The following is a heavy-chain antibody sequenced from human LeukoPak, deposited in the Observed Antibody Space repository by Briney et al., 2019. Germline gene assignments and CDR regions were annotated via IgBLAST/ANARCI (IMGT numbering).Heavy chain of an antibody. V-gene: IGHV3-7*05. Sequence: GGSLRLSCAASGFTFSNAWMSWVRQAPGKGLEWVANIKRDGGDKYYVDSVKGRFSISRDNAKNSLYLHMNSLRAEDTAVYYCARGDEYTTSPWGQGTLDTVSS. D-gene: IGHD2-2*02. CDR1: GFTFSNAW. CDR3: ARGDEYTTSP. J-gene: IGHJ4*02. CDR2: IKRDGGDK.